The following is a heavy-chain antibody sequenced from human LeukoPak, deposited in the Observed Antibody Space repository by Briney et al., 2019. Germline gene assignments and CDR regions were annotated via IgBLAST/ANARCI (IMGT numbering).Heavy chain of an antibody. CDR3: AKQIAAAGTFDY. Sequence: PGGSLRLSCAASGFTFSSYEMHWVRQAPGKGLEWVSYISSSGRTIYYGDSVKGRFTISRDNAKNSLYLQMNSLRAEDTAVYYCAKQIAAAGTFDYWGQGTLVTVSS. D-gene: IGHD6-13*01. CDR2: ISSSGRTI. CDR1: GFTFSSYE. J-gene: IGHJ4*02. V-gene: IGHV3-48*03.